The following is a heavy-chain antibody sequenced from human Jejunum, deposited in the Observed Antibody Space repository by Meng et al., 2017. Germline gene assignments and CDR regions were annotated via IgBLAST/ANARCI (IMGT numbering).Heavy chain of an antibody. CDR3: WGKGGGGFDY. CDR2: VSNNESAT. J-gene: IGHJ4*02. D-gene: IGHD3-16*01. CDR1: VFCFRTCV. Sequence: QQQVVGRGGRSGQPSPSLTLSRACSVFCFRTCVMYWVCKGPGKGLEREATVSNNESATHNTDSAMARFTTTSQDSQKTVYVQMTSMRTEDRAVHYWWGKGGGGFDYWGQGTLVTVSS. V-gene: IGHV3-30*04.